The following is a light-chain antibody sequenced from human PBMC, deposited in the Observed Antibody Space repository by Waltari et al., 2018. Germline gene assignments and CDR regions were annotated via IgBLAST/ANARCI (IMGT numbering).Light chain of an antibody. CDR3: QQTSSWPLT. J-gene: IGKJ4*01. V-gene: IGKV3-11*01. Sequence: EIVLTQSPATLSLSPGQRATLSCRASQIVSINLGWYQLKLGKPPRLLIYDTSNSATGIPDRFSASGCGTDFTLTISSLEPEDFAVYFCQQTSSWPLTFGGGTKVEIK. CDR2: DTS. CDR1: QIVSIN.